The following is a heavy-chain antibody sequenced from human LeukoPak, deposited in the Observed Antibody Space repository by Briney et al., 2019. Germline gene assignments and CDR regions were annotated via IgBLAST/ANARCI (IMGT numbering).Heavy chain of an antibody. CDR3: ARGVFRGYDNSGYYLGRLDY. J-gene: IGHJ4*02. Sequence: PSETLSLTCAVSGGSISGYYWNWIRQSPGQGLEWIGYIYYSGRTNYNPSLSERTNYNPSLKSRVTISLDKSKNQFALKLTSVAAADTAVYYCARGVFRGYDNSGYYLGRLDYWGQGTLVTVSS. CDR1: GGSISGYY. CDR2: IYYSGRTNYNPSLSERT. D-gene: IGHD3-22*01. V-gene: IGHV4-59*01.